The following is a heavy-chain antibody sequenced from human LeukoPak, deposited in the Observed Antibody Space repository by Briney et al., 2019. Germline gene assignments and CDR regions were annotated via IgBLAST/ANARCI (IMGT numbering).Heavy chain of an antibody. J-gene: IGHJ6*03. CDR1: GFPFSSYG. Sequence: TGGSLRLSCAASGFPFSSYGMHWVRQAPGKGLEWVAVISTDGNNKYYADSVKGRFTISRDNSKDTVYLQMSSPRAEDTAVYYCAKAGDHSYFYVDVWGKGTTVTVSS. D-gene: IGHD3-16*01. CDR2: ISTDGNNK. V-gene: IGHV3-30*18. CDR3: AKAGDHSYFYVDV.